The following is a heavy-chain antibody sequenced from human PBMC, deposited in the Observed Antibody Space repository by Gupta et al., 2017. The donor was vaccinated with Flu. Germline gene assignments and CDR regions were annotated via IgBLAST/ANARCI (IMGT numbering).Heavy chain of an antibody. D-gene: IGHD3-10*01. CDR2: LSTGEVTI. Sequence: EEHLVESGGGWVQPGGSLRLSCAASGFTLSSYEMNWVRQTPGKGLEWLSYLSTGEVTIYYADSVKGRFTISRDNAKNSLYLQMNSLRAEDTAVYYCARDRGVPGALDLWGQGILVTVSS. V-gene: IGHV3-48*03. CDR3: ARDRGVPGALDL. CDR1: GFTLSSYE. J-gene: IGHJ5*02.